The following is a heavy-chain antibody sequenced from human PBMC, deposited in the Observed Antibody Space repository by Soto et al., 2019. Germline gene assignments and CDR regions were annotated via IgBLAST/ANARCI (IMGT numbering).Heavy chain of an antibody. CDR3: ARYFRGSGRYFFDY. CDR1: GFNFISSF. J-gene: IGHJ4*02. CDR2: INQDGDKT. Sequence: SGGSLRLSCVASGFNFISSFMGWLRQAPGKGLEWVANINQDGDKTYYVDSVKGRFTISRDNAQNSLYLQMSSLRVEDTAVYYCARYFRGSGRYFFDYWGQGSLVTVSS. V-gene: IGHV3-7*03. D-gene: IGHD6-19*01.